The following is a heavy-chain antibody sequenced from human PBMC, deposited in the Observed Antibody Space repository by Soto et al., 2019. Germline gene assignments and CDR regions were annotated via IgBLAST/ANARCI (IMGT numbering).Heavy chain of an antibody. CDR2: ISAYNGNT. J-gene: IGHJ5*02. D-gene: IGHD2-15*01. CDR1: GYTFTSYG. Sequence: QVQLVQSGAEVKKPGASVKVSCKASGYTFTSYGISWVRQAPGQGLEWMGWISAYNGNTNYAQKLQGRVTMTTDTSTSTAYMELRCLRSDHTAVYYCASSGYCSGGSCYRGWFDPWGQGTLVTVSS. V-gene: IGHV1-18*04. CDR3: ASSGYCSGGSCYRGWFDP.